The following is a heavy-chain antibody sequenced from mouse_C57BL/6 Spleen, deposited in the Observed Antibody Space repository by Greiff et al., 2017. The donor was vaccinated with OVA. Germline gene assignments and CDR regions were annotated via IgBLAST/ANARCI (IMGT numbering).Heavy chain of an antibody. CDR3: ARGYGSSSYAMDC. Sequence: EVLLVESEGGLVQPGSSMKLSCTASGFTFSDYYMAWVRQVPEKGLEWVANINYDGSSTYYLDSLKSRFIISRDNAKNILYLQMSSLKSEDTATYYCARGYGSSSYAMDCWGKGATVTVAS. CDR2: INYDGSST. D-gene: IGHD1-1*01. J-gene: IGHJ4*01. V-gene: IGHV5-16*01. CDR1: GFTFSDYY.